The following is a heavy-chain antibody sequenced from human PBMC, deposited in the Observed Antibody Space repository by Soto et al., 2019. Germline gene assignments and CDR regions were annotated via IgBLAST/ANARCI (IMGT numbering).Heavy chain of an antibody. CDR2: ISSTTNYI. Sequence: GGSLRLSCAASGFTFTRYSMNWVRQAPGKGLEWVSSISSTTNYIYYGDSMKGRFTISRDNAKNSLYLEMNSLRAEDTAMYYCARESEDLTSNFDYWGQGTLVTVSS. V-gene: IGHV3-21*06. CDR3: ARESEDLTSNFDY. J-gene: IGHJ4*02. CDR1: GFTFTRYS.